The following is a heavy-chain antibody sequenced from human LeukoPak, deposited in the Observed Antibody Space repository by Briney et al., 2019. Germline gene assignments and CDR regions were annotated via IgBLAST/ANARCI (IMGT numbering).Heavy chain of an antibody. Sequence: SETLSLTCTVSGGSISSYYWSWIRQPPGKGLEWIGYIYYSGSTNYNPSLKSRVTISVDTSKNQFSLKPSSVTAADTAVYYCARDRAHYYYDSSGSIGYYYYGMDVWGQGTTVTVSS. CDR3: ARDRAHYYYDSSGSIGYYYYGMDV. D-gene: IGHD3-22*01. V-gene: IGHV4-59*01. CDR1: GGSISSYY. CDR2: IYYSGST. J-gene: IGHJ6*02.